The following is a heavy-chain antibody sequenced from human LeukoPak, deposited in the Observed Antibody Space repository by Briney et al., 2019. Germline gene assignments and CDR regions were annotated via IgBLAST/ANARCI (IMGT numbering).Heavy chain of an antibody. CDR3: AVNWNLDY. V-gene: IGHV3-23*01. CDR2: ISYSGDDT. J-gene: IGHJ4*02. D-gene: IGHD1-1*01. CDR1: GFTFSNYA. Sequence: TGGSLRLSCAASGFTFSNYAMSWVRQAPGKGLEWVSSISYSGDDTYYADSVKGRFTISRDKSKNTLYLQMSSLGAEDTALYYCAVNWNLDYWGQGTLVTVSS.